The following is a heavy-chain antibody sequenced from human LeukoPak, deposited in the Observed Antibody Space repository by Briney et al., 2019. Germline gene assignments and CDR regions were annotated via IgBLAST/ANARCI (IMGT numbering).Heavy chain of an antibody. CDR3: ARDVQYGYRVGHAFDI. Sequence: GRSLRLSCAASGFTFSSYGMHWVRQAPGKGLEWVAVIWYDGSNKYYADSVKGRFTISRDNSKNTLYLQMNSLRAEDTAVYYCARDVQYGYRVGHAFDIWGQGTMVTVSS. J-gene: IGHJ3*02. V-gene: IGHV3-33*01. CDR1: GFTFSSYG. D-gene: IGHD5-18*01. CDR2: IWYDGSNK.